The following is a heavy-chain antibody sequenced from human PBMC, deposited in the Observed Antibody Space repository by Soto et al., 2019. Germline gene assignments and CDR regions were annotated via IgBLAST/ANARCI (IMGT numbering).Heavy chain of an antibody. CDR3: ARWGTPGGLDV. D-gene: IGHD3-16*01. Sequence: QVQLVESGGGVVQPGTSLRVSCVGSGFTFRSYVIHWVRQAPGKGLEWVALTSYDGSDKYYGDSVRGRFTISRDNSRNTVDLQMDSLRLEDTALYHCARWGTPGGLDVWGQGTLVSVSS. CDR1: GFTFRSYV. CDR2: TSYDGSDK. V-gene: IGHV3-30*19. J-gene: IGHJ1*01.